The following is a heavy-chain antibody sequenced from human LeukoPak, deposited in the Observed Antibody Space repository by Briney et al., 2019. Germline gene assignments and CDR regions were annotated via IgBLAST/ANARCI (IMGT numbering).Heavy chain of an antibody. CDR1: GYTFTGYY. J-gene: IGHJ4*02. CDR3: ARDVFGSEYPFDF. Sequence: ASVKVSCKASGYTFTGYYIHWVRQAPGQGLEWMGWIKPSSGGTNYAQKFQGRVTMTRDTSNNTAYMELSRLRSDDTAVYYCARDVFGSEYPFDFWGQGTLVTVSS. D-gene: IGHD2-2*01. CDR2: IKPSSGGT. V-gene: IGHV1-2*02.